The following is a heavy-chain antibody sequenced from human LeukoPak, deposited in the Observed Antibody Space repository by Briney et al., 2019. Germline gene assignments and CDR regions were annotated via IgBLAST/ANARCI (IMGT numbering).Heavy chain of an antibody. CDR3: ARGQFANS. V-gene: IGHV3-30-3*01. CDR1: GFTFSSYA. D-gene: IGHD3-10*01. Sequence: GGSLRLSWAASGFTFSSYAMHWVRQAPGKGLEWVAVISYDGSNKYYTDSVKGRFTVSRDNAQNSLYLQMNSLRVEDTAVYYCARGQFANSWGQGTLVIVSS. CDR2: ISYDGSNK. J-gene: IGHJ5*02.